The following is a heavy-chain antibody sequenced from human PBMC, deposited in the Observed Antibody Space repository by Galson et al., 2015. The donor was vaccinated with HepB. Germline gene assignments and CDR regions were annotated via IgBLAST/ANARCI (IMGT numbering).Heavy chain of an antibody. CDR2: INAGNGNT. CDR3: ARARTAVAGVYYYYGMDV. J-gene: IGHJ6*02. CDR1: GYTFTSYA. V-gene: IGHV1-3*01. D-gene: IGHD6-19*01. Sequence: SVKVSCKASGYTFTSYAMHWVRQAPGQRLEWMGWINAGNGNTKYSQKFQGRVTITGDTSASTAYMELSSLRSEDTAVYYCARARTAVAGVYYYYGMDVWGQGTTVTVSS.